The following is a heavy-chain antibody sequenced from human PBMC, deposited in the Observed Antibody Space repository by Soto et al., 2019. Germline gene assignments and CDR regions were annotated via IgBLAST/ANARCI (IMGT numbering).Heavy chain of an antibody. CDR1: GYTFTSYG. Sequence: GASVKVSCKASGYTFTSYGISWVRQAPGQGLEWMGWISAYNGNTNYAQKLQGRVTMTTDTSTSTAYMELRSLRSDDTAVYYCARVLLGDSGYDIDIALDYWGQGTLVTVSS. J-gene: IGHJ4*02. CDR2: ISAYNGNT. V-gene: IGHV1-18*01. CDR3: ARVLLGDSGYDIDIALDY. D-gene: IGHD5-12*01.